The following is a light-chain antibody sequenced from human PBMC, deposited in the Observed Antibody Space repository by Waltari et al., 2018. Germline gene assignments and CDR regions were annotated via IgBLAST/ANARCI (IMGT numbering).Light chain of an antibody. CDR1: QSVSSY. CDR2: DAS. CDR3: QQRSNWPPGS. Sequence: CRASQSVSSYLAWYQQKPGQAPRLLSYDASNRATGIPARFSGSGSGTDFTLTISSLEPEDFAVYYCQQRSNWPPGSFGGGTKVEIK. V-gene: IGKV3-11*01. J-gene: IGKJ4*01.